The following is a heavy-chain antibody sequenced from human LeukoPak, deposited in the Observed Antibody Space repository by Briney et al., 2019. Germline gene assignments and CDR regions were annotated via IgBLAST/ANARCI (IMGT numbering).Heavy chain of an antibody. D-gene: IGHD3-9*01. Sequence: PGGSLRLSCAASGCTFDDYAMHWVRQAPGKGLEWVSGISWNSGSIGYADSVKGRFTISRDNAKNSLYLQMNSLRAEDTAVYYCARVSTTYYDILTGYDSKGEYYFDYWGQGTLVTVSS. J-gene: IGHJ4*02. CDR1: GCTFDDYA. CDR3: ARVSTTYYDILTGYDSKGEYYFDY. V-gene: IGHV3-9*01. CDR2: ISWNSGSI.